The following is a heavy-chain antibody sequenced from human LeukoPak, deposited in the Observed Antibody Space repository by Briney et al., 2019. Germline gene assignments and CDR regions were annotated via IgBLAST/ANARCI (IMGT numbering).Heavy chain of an antibody. CDR1: GYTFTGCY. D-gene: IGHD3-10*01. CDR3: ARDQPTYYYGSGSPDY. V-gene: IGHV1-2*02. CDR2: INPNSGGT. Sequence: GASVKVSCKASGYTFTGCYMHWVRQAPGQGLEWMGWINPNSGGTNYAQKFQGRVTMTRDTSISTAYMELSRLRSDDTAVYYCARDQPTYYYGSGSPDYWGQGTLVTVSS. J-gene: IGHJ4*02.